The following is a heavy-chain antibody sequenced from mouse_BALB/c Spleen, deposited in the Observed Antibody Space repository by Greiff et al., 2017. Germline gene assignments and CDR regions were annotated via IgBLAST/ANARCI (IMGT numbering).Heavy chain of an antibody. D-gene: IGHD2-10*01. CDR2: INPDSSTI. CDR3: ARPAGAYYGNSYAMDY. J-gene: IGHJ4*01. CDR1: GFDFSRYW. V-gene: IGHV4-1*02. Sequence: EVKLVESGGGLVQPGGSLKLSCAASGFDFSRYWMSWVRQAPGKGLEWIGEINPDSSTINYTPSLKDKFIISRDNAKNTLYLQMSKVRSEDTALYYCARPAGAYYGNSYAMDYWGQGTSVTVSS.